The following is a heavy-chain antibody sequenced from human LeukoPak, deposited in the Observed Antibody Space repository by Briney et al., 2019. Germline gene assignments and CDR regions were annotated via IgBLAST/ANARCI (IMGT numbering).Heavy chain of an antibody. J-gene: IGHJ4*02. CDR3: ATNKPGTHSVSDY. D-gene: IGHD6-13*01. CDR1: GFTFSSYA. V-gene: IGHV3-23*01. Sequence: PGGSLRLSCAASGFTFSSYAMTWVRQAPGTGLEWVSTISGRTGRTFYADSVKGRFTISRDISQNTLYLQMNSLRVEDTAVYYCATNKPGTHSVSDYWGQGTLVTVSS. CDR2: ISGRTGRT.